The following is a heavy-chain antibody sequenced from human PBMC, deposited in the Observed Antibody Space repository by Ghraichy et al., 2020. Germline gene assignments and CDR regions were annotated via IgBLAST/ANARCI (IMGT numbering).Heavy chain of an antibody. CDR3: ANPAIVVVVAATRG. CDR2: ISGSGGST. D-gene: IGHD2-15*01. V-gene: IGHV3-23*01. Sequence: GGSLRLSCAASGFTFSSYAMSWVRQAPGKGLEWVSAISGSGGSTYYADSVKGRFTISRDNSKNTLYLQMNSLRAEDTAVYYCANPAIVVVVAATRGWGQGTLVTVSS. CDR1: GFTFSSYA. J-gene: IGHJ4*02.